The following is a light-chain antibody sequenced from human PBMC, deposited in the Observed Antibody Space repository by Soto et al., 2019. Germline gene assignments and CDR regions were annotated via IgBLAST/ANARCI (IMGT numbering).Light chain of an antibody. CDR3: QYYDSSLSGPVL. CDR2: GDT. Sequence: QSVLTQPPSVSGAPGQRVTISCTGSNSNIGAGYDVNWYQHLPGTAPKLLIYGDTIRPSGVPDRFSGSKSATSASLAIAGLQVEDERDYYCQYYDSSLSGPVLFGGGTKVTVL. V-gene: IGLV1-40*01. CDR1: NSNIGAGYD. J-gene: IGLJ2*01.